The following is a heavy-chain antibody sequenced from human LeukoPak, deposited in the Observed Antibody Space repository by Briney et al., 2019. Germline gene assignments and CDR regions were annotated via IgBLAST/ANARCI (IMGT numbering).Heavy chain of an antibody. CDR1: GGSISSGSYY. Sequence: PSQTLSLTCTVSGGSISSGSYYWAWIRQHPGKGLEWIGYIYYSGSTYYNPSLKSRVTVSEDTSKHQFSLKLTSVTAADTAVYYCARRAQSAGYFDLWGRGTLVSVSS. CDR2: IYYSGST. J-gene: IGHJ2*01. CDR3: ARRAQSAGYFDL. V-gene: IGHV4-31*03.